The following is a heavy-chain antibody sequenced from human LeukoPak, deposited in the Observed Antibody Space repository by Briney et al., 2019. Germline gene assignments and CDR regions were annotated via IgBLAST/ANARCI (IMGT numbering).Heavy chain of an antibody. D-gene: IGHD6-6*01. Sequence: SETLSLTCTVSGGSISSYYWSWIRQPPGKGLEWIGYIYYSGSTNYNPSLKSRVTISVDTSKNQFSLNLSSVTAADTAVYYCARALVGSSSGYFYYYMDVWGKGTTVTVSS. CDR1: GGSISSYY. CDR2: IYYSGST. CDR3: ARALVGSSSGYFYYYMDV. V-gene: IGHV4-59*12. J-gene: IGHJ6*03.